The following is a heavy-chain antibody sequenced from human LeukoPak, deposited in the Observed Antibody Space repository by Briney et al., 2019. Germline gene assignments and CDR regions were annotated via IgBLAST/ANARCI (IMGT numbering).Heavy chain of an antibody. CDR2: INPNSGGT. J-gene: IGHJ3*02. V-gene: IGHV1-2*02. CDR3: AREDTTYYHDTSGYGYGAFDI. D-gene: IGHD3-22*01. Sequence: GASVKVSCKASGYTFTGYYMHWVRQAPGQGLEWMGWINPNSGGTNYAQKYQGRVTMTTDTSISTGYMELRRLRSDDTAVYYCAREDTTYYHDTSGYGYGAFDIWGQGTMVTVSS. CDR1: GYTFTGYY.